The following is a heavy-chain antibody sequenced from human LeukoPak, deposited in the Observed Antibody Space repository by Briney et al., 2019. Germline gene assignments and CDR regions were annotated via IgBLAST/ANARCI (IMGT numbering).Heavy chain of an antibody. Sequence: GGSLRLSCAASGFTFSSYAMHWVRQAPGKGLEWVAVISYDGSNKYYADSVKGRFTISRDNAKNSLYLQMNSLRAEDTAVYYCARGGSGYDLFDYWGQGTLVTVSS. CDR1: GFTFSSYA. V-gene: IGHV3-30-3*01. J-gene: IGHJ4*02. CDR3: ARGGSGYDLFDY. CDR2: ISYDGSNK. D-gene: IGHD5-12*01.